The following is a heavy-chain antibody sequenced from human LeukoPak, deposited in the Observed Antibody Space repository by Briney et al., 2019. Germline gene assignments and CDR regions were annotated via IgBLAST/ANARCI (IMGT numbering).Heavy chain of an antibody. D-gene: IGHD6-19*01. V-gene: IGHV1-18*01. CDR3: ARDRGIGAVAATPFYDY. CDR1: GYTFTSYG. CDR2: ISAYNGNT. Sequence: GASVKVSCKASGYTFTSYGISWVRQAPGQGLEWMGWISAYNGNTNYAQKLQGRVTMTTDTSTSTAYMELRSLRSDDTAVYYCARDRGIGAVAATPFYDYWGQGTLVTASS. J-gene: IGHJ4*02.